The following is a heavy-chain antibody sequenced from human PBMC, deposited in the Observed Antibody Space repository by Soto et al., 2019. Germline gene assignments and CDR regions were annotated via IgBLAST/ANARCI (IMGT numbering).Heavy chain of an antibody. D-gene: IGHD2-15*01. CDR3: ASEDCRNTNCLKGFDY. Sequence: QVQLVQSGAEVKKPGDSVKVSCKTSGYTFTDYYMHWVRQAPGQGFEWVGGINPKSGGPKYVPKFQGRVTVTRDTSTSTAYMELNRLTSDDTAVYYCASEDCRNTNCLKGFDYWAREPWSPSPQ. CDR2: INPKSGGP. CDR1: GYTFTDYY. J-gene: IGHJ4*02. V-gene: IGHV1-2*02.